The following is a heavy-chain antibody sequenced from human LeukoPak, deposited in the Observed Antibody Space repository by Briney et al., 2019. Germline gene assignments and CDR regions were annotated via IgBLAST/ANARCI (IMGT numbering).Heavy chain of an antibody. J-gene: IGHJ6*02. D-gene: IGHD3-9*01. CDR2: INPSGGST. CDR1: GYTFTSYY. Sequence: VASVKVSCKASGYTFTSYYIHWVRQAPGQGLEWMGIINPSGGSTSYAQKFQGRVTMTRDTSTSTVYMELSSLRSEDTVVYYCARDLLDSVSYYYYGMDVWGQGTTVTVSS. V-gene: IGHV1-46*01. CDR3: ARDLLDSVSYYYYGMDV.